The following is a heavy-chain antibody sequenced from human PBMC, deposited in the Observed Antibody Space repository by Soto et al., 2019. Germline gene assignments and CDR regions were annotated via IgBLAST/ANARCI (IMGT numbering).Heavy chain of an antibody. CDR3: AHTRDFWSGYYPGFDY. CDR1: GFSLTTGGLG. J-gene: IGHJ4*02. V-gene: IGHV2-5*01. D-gene: IGHD3-3*01. Sequence: SGPPLVHPTQTLTLTCTFSGFSLTTGGLGVGWIRQPPGKALEWLALIYWTDDKRYRPSLKNRLTSTKDTSKNQVVLTLTNMDPVDTATYYCAHTRDFWSGYYPGFDYWGQGTLVTVSS. CDR2: IYWTDDK.